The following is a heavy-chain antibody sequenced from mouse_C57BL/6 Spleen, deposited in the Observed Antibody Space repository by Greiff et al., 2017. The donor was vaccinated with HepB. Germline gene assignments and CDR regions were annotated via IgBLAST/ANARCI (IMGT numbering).Heavy chain of an antibody. V-gene: IGHV1-15*01. D-gene: IGHD2-1*01. CDR1: GYTFTDYE. Sequence: VQLQQSGAELVRPGASVTLSCKASGYTFTDYEMHWVKQTPVHGLEWIGAIDPETGGTAYNQKFKGKAILTADKSSSTAYMELRSLTSEDSAVYYCTRRGGNYGWYFDVWGTGTTVTVSS. CDR3: TRRGGNYGWYFDV. J-gene: IGHJ1*03. CDR2: IDPETGGT.